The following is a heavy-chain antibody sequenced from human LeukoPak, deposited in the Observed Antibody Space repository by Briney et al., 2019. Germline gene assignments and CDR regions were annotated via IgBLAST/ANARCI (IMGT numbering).Heavy chain of an antibody. CDR3: ARGRSYYDSTGYYY. Sequence: SETLSLTCTVSGGSISSSSYYWGWIRQPPGKGLEWIGNIYYSGSTYYNPSLKSRVTISVDTSKNQFSLKLSSVTAADTAVYYCARGRSYYDSTGYYYWGQGTLVTVSS. CDR2: IYYSGST. J-gene: IGHJ4*02. CDR1: GGSISSSSYY. D-gene: IGHD3-22*01. V-gene: IGHV4-39*07.